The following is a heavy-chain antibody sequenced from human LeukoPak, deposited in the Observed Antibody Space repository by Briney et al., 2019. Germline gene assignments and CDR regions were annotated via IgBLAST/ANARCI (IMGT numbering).Heavy chain of an antibody. D-gene: IGHD3-22*01. V-gene: IGHV3-73*01. J-gene: IGHJ3*02. Sequence: GGSLRLSCAASGFTFSGSAMHWVRQASGKGLEWVGRIRSKANSYATAYAASVKGRFTISREDSKNTAYPQMNSLKTEDTAVYYCTRHRFYDSSGYRFNAFDIWGQGTMVTVSS. CDR2: IRSKANSYAT. CDR1: GFTFSGSA. CDR3: TRHRFYDSSGYRFNAFDI.